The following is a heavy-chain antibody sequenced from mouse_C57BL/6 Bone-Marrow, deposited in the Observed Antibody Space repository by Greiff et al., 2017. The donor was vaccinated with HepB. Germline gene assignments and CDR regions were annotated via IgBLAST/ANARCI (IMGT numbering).Heavy chain of an antibody. D-gene: IGHD2-3*01. Sequence: VQLKQSGAELVRPGASVKLSCTASGFNFKDDYMHWVKQRPEQGLEWIGWIDPENGDTEYASKFQGKATITADTSSNTAYLQLSSLTSEDTAVYYCTTRGYYSYYFDYWGQGTTLTVSS. CDR1: GFNFKDDY. V-gene: IGHV14-4*01. CDR2: IDPENGDT. CDR3: TTRGYYSYYFDY. J-gene: IGHJ2*01.